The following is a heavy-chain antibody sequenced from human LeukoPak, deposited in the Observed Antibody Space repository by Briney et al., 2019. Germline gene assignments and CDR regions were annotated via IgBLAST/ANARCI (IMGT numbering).Heavy chain of an antibody. J-gene: IGHJ4*02. CDR3: ARGGYDGSGYYNYFDY. V-gene: IGHV4-4*07. Sequence: SESESLTCTVSGGSISSYYWSWIRQPAGKGLERIGRIYTSGSTNYNPSLKSRVTISVDKSKKQFSLKLSSVTAADAAVYYCARGGYDGSGYYNYFDYWGQGTLVTVSS. D-gene: IGHD3-22*01. CDR1: GGSISSYY. CDR2: IYTSGST.